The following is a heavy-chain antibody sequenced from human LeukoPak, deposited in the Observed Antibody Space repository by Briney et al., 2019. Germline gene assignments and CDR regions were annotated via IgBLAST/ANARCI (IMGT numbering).Heavy chain of an antibody. CDR2: IWYDGSNK. J-gene: IGHJ4*02. V-gene: IGHV3-33*01. CDR3: ARYYGSGSPYREYYFDY. CDR1: GFTFSSYG. D-gene: IGHD3-10*01. Sequence: PGRSLRLSCAASGFTFSSYGMHWVRQAPGKGLEWVAVIWYDGSNKYYADSVKGRFTISRDNSKNTPYLQMNSLRAEDTAVYYCARYYGSGSPYREYYFDYWGQGTLVTVSS.